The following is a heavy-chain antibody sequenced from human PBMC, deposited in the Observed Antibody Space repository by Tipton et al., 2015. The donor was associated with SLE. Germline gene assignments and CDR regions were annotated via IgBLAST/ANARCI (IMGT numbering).Heavy chain of an antibody. CDR2: IYYSGST. D-gene: IGHD5-12*01. Sequence: TPSLTCTVSGGSISSYYWSWIRQPPGKGLEWIGHIYYSGSTNYNPSLKSRVTISVDTSKNQFSLKLSSVTAADTAVYYCARDGRGYSGYDGLWGRGTLVTVSS. CDR3: ARDGRGYSGYDGL. V-gene: IGHV4-59*01. CDR1: GGSISSYY. J-gene: IGHJ2*01.